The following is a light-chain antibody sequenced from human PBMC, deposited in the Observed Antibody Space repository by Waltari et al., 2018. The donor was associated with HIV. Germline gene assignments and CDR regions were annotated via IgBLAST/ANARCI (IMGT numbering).Light chain of an antibody. CDR3: QQYGTSPRT. V-gene: IGKV3-20*01. CDR1: QTVDTNY. J-gene: IGKJ2*01. CDR2: GAS. Sequence: EIVLTQSPVTLSLSPGERAVHSCRASQTVDTNYLAWYQHSPGQAPTLLIFGASSRATGIPDRFSASGSGTDFTLTISSLDPSDYALNYCQQYGTSPRTLGQGTRVEIK.